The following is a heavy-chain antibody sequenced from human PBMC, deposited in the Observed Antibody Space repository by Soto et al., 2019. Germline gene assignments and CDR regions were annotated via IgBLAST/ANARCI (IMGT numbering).Heavy chain of an antibody. CDR1: GGSISSGDYY. CDR3: ARVGPFDFWSGYYPNWFDP. V-gene: IGHV4-30-4*08. Sequence: PSETLTLTCTVSGGSISSGDYYWGCIPQPPGQGLEWIGYIYYSGSTYYNPSLKSRVTISVDTSKNQFSLKLSSVTAADTAVYYCARVGPFDFWSGYYPNWFDPWGQGTLVTVSS. CDR2: IYYSGST. D-gene: IGHD3-3*01. J-gene: IGHJ5*02.